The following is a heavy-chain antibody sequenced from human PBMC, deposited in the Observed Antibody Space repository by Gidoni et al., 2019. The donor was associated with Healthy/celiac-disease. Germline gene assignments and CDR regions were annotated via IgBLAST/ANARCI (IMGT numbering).Heavy chain of an antibody. CDR3: ARHTRNMVRGHNAFDI. V-gene: IGHV4-39*01. Sequence: QLQLQESGPGLVKPSETLSLTCTVSGGSISSSSYYWGWIRQPPGKGLEWIGSIYYSGSTYYNPSLKSRVTISVDTSKNQFSLKLSSVTAADTAVYYCARHTRNMVRGHNAFDIWGQGTMVTVSS. CDR1: GGSISSSSYY. CDR2: IYYSGST. D-gene: IGHD3-10*01. J-gene: IGHJ3*02.